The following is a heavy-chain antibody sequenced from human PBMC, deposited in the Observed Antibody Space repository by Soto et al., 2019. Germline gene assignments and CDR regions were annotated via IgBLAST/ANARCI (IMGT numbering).Heavy chain of an antibody. V-gene: IGHV3-15*01. J-gene: IGHJ6*02. Sequence: GGSLRLSCAASGFTFSNAWMSWVRQAPGKGLEWVGRIKSKTDGGTTDYAAPVKGRFTISRDDSKNTLYLQMNSLKTEDTAVYYXTTDIVATISYYYGMDVWGQGTTVTVSS. CDR1: GFTFSNAW. CDR2: IKSKTDGGTT. CDR3: TTDIVATISYYYGMDV. D-gene: IGHD5-12*01.